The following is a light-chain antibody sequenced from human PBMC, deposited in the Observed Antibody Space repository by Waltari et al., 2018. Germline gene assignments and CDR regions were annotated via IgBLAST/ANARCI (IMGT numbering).Light chain of an antibody. CDR3: CSYAGSGTFVV. J-gene: IGLJ2*01. CDR1: SSDVGSNNL. Sequence: QSALTQPASVSGSPGQSITISCTGTSSDVGSNNLVSWYQQHPGQAPKVVIYEVSERPSGISNRFSGSKSGITASLTISGLQPEDEADYYCCSYAGSGTFVVFGGGTKLTVL. V-gene: IGLV2-23*02. CDR2: EVS.